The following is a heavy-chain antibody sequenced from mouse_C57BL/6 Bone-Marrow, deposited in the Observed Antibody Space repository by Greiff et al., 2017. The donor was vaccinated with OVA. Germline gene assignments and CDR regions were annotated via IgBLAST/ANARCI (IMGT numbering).Heavy chain of an antibody. CDR1: GFSINSDCY. Sequence: EVMLVESGPSLVRPSQTLSLTCTVTGFSINSDCYWIWIRQFPGNKLEYIGYTFYSGITYYNPSLESRTYITRDTSKNQFSLKLSSVTTEDTATYYCARGLRDYYAMDYWGQGTSVTVSS. CDR2: TFYSGIT. CDR3: ARGLRDYYAMDY. V-gene: IGHV3-3*01. J-gene: IGHJ4*01.